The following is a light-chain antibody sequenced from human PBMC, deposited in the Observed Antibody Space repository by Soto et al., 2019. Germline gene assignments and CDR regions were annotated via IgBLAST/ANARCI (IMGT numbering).Light chain of an antibody. J-gene: IGKJ4*01. Sequence: LSPATLASSKGERATLTCRASQSVSSYLAWYQQKPGKAPKLLIYNASNIDSGIPARFSGSGSGTEFTLTISSLQPDDFAVYYCPQCNGLPLTFGGGTKVDIK. CDR1: QSVSSY. CDR2: NAS. CDR3: PQCNGLPLT. V-gene: IGKV3-11*01.